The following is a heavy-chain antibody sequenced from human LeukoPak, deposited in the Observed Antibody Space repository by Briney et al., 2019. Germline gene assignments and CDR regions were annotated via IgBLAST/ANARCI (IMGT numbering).Heavy chain of an antibody. J-gene: IGHJ6*03. V-gene: IGHV3-66*02. D-gene: IGHD3-10*01. CDR1: GFTVSTNY. Sequence: GGSLRLSCAASGFTVSTNYMAWVRQAPGKGLEWGSSIYGGGTTYYADSVKGRFIISRDNSKNTLYLQMNSLRAEDTAVYYCARGGYASGSPYYYYNMDVWGKGTTVTVSS. CDR2: IYGGGTT. CDR3: ARGGYASGSPYYYYNMDV.